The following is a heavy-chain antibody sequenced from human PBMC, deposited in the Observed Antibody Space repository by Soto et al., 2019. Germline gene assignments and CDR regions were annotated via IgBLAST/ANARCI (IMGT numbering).Heavy chain of an antibody. D-gene: IGHD5-18*01. Sequence: PSETLSLTCTVSGGSISRSSYYWGLIRQPPGKGLEWIGTINYSGSTYYNPSLNSRVTISVDTSKNQFSLKVGSVTAADTAIYYCARLPRIQLWLGWLDPWGQGTLVTVSS. CDR2: INYSGST. CDR1: GGSISRSSYY. CDR3: ARLPRIQLWLGWLDP. V-gene: IGHV4-39*01. J-gene: IGHJ5*02.